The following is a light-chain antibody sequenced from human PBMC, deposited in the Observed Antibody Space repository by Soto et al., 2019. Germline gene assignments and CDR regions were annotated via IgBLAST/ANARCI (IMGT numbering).Light chain of an antibody. V-gene: IGLV2-14*03. Sequence: QSALTQPASVSGSPGQSIIISCTGTSNDVGGHDYVSWYQQHPGKAPKLLIYDVRSRASGVSDRFSGSKSGHTASPTISGSRPEDEADYYCASYTSSSTLVFGTGTKLTVL. CDR1: SNDVGGHDY. CDR2: DVR. J-gene: IGLJ1*01. CDR3: ASYTSSSTLV.